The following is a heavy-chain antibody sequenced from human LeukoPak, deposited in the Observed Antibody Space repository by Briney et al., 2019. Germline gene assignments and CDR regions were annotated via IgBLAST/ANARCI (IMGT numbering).Heavy chain of an antibody. J-gene: IGHJ4*02. CDR3: ARGSIAAAGSNDY. CDR2: IIPILGIA. CDR1: GGTFSSYA. D-gene: IGHD6-13*01. Sequence: SVKVSCKASGGTFSSYAISWVRQAPGQGLEWMGRIIPILGIANYAQKFQGRVTITADKSASTAYMELSSLRSEDTAVYYCARGSIAAAGSNDYWGQGTLVTVSS. V-gene: IGHV1-69*04.